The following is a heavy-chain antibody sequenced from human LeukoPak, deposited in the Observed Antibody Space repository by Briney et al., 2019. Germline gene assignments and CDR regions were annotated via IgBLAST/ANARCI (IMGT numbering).Heavy chain of an antibody. V-gene: IGHV3-30*04. D-gene: IGHD5-18*01. Sequence: GGSLRLSCAASGFTFSSYAMHWVRQAPGKGLDWVAVISNDGSKKYYADSVKGRFTISRDNSKNTLSLQVSSLRTEDTAVYCCAKDRYSYAFEYSDSWGQGTLVTVSS. CDR3: AKDRYSYAFEYSDS. CDR2: ISNDGSKK. CDR1: GFTFSSYA. J-gene: IGHJ4*02.